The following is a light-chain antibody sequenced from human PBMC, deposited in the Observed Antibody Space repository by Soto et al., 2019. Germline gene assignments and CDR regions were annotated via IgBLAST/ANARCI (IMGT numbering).Light chain of an antibody. CDR3: LQSATWPWT. Sequence: IVWTQSPATLSFSPGESATLSCSASQSIAIYLAWYQQKSGQSPRLLIYDSFNRAPGIPDRFSGSGSGTDFTLTISSLEPEDFAVYYCLQSATWPWTFGQGTTVEIK. CDR1: QSIAIY. J-gene: IGKJ1*01. CDR2: DSF. V-gene: IGKV3-11*01.